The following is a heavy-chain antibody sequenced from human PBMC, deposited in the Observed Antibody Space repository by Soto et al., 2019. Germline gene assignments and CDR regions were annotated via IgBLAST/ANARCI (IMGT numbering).Heavy chain of an antibody. D-gene: IGHD4-4*01. CDR3: ARDPGATVDRHYFDY. CDR2: IYHSGGG. J-gene: IGHJ4*02. CDR1: GVSVISGGHY. V-gene: IGHV4-31*03. Sequence: PSETLSLTCSVSGVSVISGGHYWNWIRQFPGKGLEWIGYIYHSGGGYYNPSLKSRASMSVDTSKNEFSLRLASVTAADTAVYFWARDPGATVDRHYFDYWGQGALGPVSS.